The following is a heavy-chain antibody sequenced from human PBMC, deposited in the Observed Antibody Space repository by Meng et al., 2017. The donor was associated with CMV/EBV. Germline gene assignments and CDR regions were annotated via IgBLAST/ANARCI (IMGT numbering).Heavy chain of an antibody. D-gene: IGHD2-2*01. CDR2: INHSGST. Sequence: ESFSGYYWSWIRQPPGKGLEWIGEINHSGSTNYNPSLKSRVTISVDTSKNQFSLKLSSVTAADTAVYYCARARCSSTSCYLPKRFDPWGQGTLVTVSS. V-gene: IGHV4-34*01. CDR1: ESFSGYY. CDR3: ARARCSSTSCYLPKRFDP. J-gene: IGHJ5*02.